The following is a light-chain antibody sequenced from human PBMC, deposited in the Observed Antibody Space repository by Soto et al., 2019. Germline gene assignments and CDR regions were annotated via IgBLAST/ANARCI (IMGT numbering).Light chain of an antibody. CDR3: QQYGSSPIT. V-gene: IGKV3-20*01. Sequence: EIVLTQSPGTLSLSPGERATLSCRASQSVSSSYLAWYQQQPGQAPRLLIYGASSRATGIPDRFSGSGSGKDFTLTLSRLEPEDFAVYYCQQYGSSPITFGQGTRLEIK. CDR1: QSVSSSY. CDR2: GAS. J-gene: IGKJ5*01.